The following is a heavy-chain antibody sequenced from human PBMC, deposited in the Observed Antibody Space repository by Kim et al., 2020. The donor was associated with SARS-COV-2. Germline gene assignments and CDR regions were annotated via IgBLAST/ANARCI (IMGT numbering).Heavy chain of an antibody. J-gene: IGHJ4*02. CDR3: ATWGLEELNSLLDY. V-gene: IGHV1-24*01. Sequence: ASVKVSCKVSGYSLTELSMNWVRQAPGKGLEWMGGFNPQHGETIYAQKFQGRVTMTEDTSTDTAYTELSSLRSEDTAVYYCATWGLEELNSLLDYWGQGTLVTVSS. CDR2: FNPQHGET. CDR1: GYSLTELS. D-gene: IGHD3-10*01.